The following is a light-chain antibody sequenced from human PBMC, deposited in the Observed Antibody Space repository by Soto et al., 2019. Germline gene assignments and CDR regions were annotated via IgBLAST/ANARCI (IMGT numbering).Light chain of an antibody. V-gene: IGLV2-14*01. J-gene: IGLJ1*01. CDR3: SSYRGSSTYV. CDR2: DVS. CDR1: SSDVGTYNF. Sequence: QSALTQPASVSGSPGQSITISCTGTSSDVGTYNFVSWHQQHPDKAPKLMIYDVSNRPSGVSDRFSGSKSGNTASLTISGLQAEDEADYYCSSYRGSSTYVFGTGTRSPS.